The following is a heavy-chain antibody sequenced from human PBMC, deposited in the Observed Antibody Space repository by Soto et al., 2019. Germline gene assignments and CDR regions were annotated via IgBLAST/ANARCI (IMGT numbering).Heavy chain of an antibody. Sequence: QITLRESGPSLVKPTETLTLTGTFSGFSLTTTGVGVGWIRQPPGKALEWLAVVFWDGGERYSPSLKSRVTITKDTSKDQVVLTMPNMDPADTATYYCTHVYGSGSWGWYFHSWGQGTLVTVSS. CDR2: VFWDGGE. CDR1: GFSLTTTGVG. V-gene: IGHV2-5*02. J-gene: IGHJ4*02. D-gene: IGHD1-26*01. CDR3: THVYGSGSWGWYFHS.